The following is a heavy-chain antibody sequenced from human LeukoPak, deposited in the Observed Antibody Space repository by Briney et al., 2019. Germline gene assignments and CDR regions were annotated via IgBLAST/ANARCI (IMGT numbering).Heavy chain of an antibody. V-gene: IGHV1-2*02. CDR3: ARDRVTIFGVLYNWFDP. D-gene: IGHD3-3*01. CDR2: INPNSGGT. J-gene: IGHJ5*02. CDR1: GYTFTGYY. Sequence: GASVKVSCKASGYTFTGYYMHWVRQAPGQGLEWMGWINPNSGGTNYAQKFQGRVTMTRDTSISTAYMELSRLRSGDTAVYYCARDRVTIFGVLYNWFDPWGQGTLVTVSS.